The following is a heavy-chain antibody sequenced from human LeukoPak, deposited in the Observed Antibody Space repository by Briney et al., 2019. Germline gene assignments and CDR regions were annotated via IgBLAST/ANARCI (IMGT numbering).Heavy chain of an antibody. CDR2: INHSGST. CDR1: GGSFSGYY. CDR3: ARGRVGWLQLSY. J-gene: IGHJ4*02. D-gene: IGHD5-24*01. V-gene: IGHV4-34*01. Sequence: PSETLSLTCAVYGGSFSGYYWSWIRQPPGKGLEWIGEINHSGSTNYNPSLKSRVTISVDTSKNQFSLKLSSVTAADTAVYYCARGRVGWLQLSYWGQGTLVTVSS.